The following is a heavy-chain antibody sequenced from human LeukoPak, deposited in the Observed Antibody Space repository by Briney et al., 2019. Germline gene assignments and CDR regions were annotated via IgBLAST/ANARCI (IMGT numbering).Heavy chain of an antibody. J-gene: IGHJ4*02. V-gene: IGHV4-39*07. Sequence: SSETLSLTCTVSGGSISSNTYYWGWIRQPPGKGLEWIGSIYYSGSTYYKSSLKSRVTISVDTSKNQFSLKLTSVTAADTAVYYCARDPLTYYYDSSGFSWGQGTLVTVSS. D-gene: IGHD3-22*01. CDR1: GGSISSNTYY. CDR2: IYYSGST. CDR3: ARDPLTYYYDSSGFS.